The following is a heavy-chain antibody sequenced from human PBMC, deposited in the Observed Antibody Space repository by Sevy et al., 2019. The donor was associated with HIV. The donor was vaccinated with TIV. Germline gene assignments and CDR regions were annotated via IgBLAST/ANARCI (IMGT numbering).Heavy chain of an antibody. V-gene: IGHV3-15*04. D-gene: IGHD2-21*01. CDR1: GFTFSNVW. J-gene: IGHJ2*01. CDR3: TTMMRLFGDPNFWYFDL. Sequence: GGSLRLSCAASGFTFSNVWTSWVRQASGKGLEWVGRIESKSEGGTTDYAAPVKGRFSISRDESSDTVYLQMNSLKTEDTAVDYCTTMMRLFGDPNFWYFDLWGRGTLVTVSS. CDR2: IESKSEGGTT.